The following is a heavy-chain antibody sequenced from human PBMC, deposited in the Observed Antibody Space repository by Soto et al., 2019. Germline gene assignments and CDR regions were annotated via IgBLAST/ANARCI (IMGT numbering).Heavy chain of an antibody. CDR3: ARTAAAGSGKPFFDY. Sequence: GGSLRLSCAASGFTFSSYGMHWVRQAPGKGLEWVAVIWYDGSNKYYADSVKGRFTISRDNSKNTLYLQMNSLRAEDTAVYYCARTAAAGSGKPFFDYWGQGTLVTVSS. V-gene: IGHV3-33*01. CDR2: IWYDGSNK. D-gene: IGHD6-13*01. J-gene: IGHJ4*02. CDR1: GFTFSSYG.